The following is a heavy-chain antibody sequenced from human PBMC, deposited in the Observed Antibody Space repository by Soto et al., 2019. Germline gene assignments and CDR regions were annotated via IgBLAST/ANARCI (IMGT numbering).Heavy chain of an antibody. Sequence: SETLSLTCTDSRGYDTGFYCSWIRHSPRKALEWIGYIFHSESSNYQPSLKSRVTISVDTSKSQISLRLTSVTAADKAVYYCARAAGLGVAHIDYWGQGTRVTVSS. CDR1: RGYDTGFY. D-gene: IGHD6-19*01. CDR2: IFHSESS. V-gene: IGHV4-59*02. CDR3: ARAAGLGVAHIDY. J-gene: IGHJ4*02.